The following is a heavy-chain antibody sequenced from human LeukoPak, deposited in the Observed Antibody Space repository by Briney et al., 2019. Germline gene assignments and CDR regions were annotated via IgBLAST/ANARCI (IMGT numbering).Heavy chain of an antibody. Sequence: PSETLSLTCTVSGASITSAHKYWTWIRQPPGKGLEWIGNIYHRGSTYYNPSLKSRVTISLDKSKSQFSLQLSSVTAADTAVYYCARSSGSLTAAVYYYYYMDVWGKGTTVTVSS. CDR1: GASITSAHKY. J-gene: IGHJ6*03. CDR3: ARSSGSLTAAVYYYYYMDV. V-gene: IGHV4-30-2*01. D-gene: IGHD3-10*01. CDR2: IYHRGST.